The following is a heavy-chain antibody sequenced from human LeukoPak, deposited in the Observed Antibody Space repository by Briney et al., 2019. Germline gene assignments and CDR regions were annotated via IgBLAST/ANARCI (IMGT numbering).Heavy chain of an antibody. D-gene: IGHD6-13*01. CDR3: ARHGRIYSSSWIDY. CDR1: GCLFTSYW. J-gene: IGHJ4*02. Sequence: GASLQISCKGSGCLFTSYWIGWGRQMPGKGLEWMGIIYPGDSDTRYSPSFQGQVTISADKSISTTYLQWSSLKASDTAMYYCARHGRIYSSSWIDYWGQGTLVTVSS. V-gene: IGHV5-51*01. CDR2: IYPGDSDT.